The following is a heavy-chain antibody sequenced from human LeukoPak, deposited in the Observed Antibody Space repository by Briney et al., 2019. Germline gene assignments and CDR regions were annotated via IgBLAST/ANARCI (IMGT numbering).Heavy chain of an antibody. J-gene: IGHJ4*02. Sequence: PGGSLRLSCAASGFTFSDYWMSWVRQAPGKGLEWVANIKQEGSEKYYVDSVKGRFTISRDKAKNSLYLQMNSLRAEDTAVYYCARDRLDFWGQGTLVTVSS. V-gene: IGHV3-7*01. CDR2: IKQEGSEK. CDR3: ARDRLDF. CDR1: GFTFSDYW.